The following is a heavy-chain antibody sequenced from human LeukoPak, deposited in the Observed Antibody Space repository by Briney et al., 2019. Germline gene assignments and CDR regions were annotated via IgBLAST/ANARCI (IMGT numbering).Heavy chain of an antibody. Sequence: GGSLRLSCAASGFTFSSYSMNWVRQAPGKGLEWVSSISSSSSYIYYADSVKGRFTISRDNAKNSLYLQMNSLRAEDTAVYYCARDPPASGSYKQPVDYWGQGTLVTVSS. CDR1: GFTFSSYS. CDR3: ARDPPASGSYKQPVDY. D-gene: IGHD1-26*01. CDR2: ISSSSSYI. V-gene: IGHV3-21*01. J-gene: IGHJ4*02.